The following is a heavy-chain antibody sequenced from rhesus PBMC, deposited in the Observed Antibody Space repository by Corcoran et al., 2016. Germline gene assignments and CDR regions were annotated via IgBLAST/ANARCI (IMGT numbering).Heavy chain of an antibody. CDR2: ISGSSGST. J-gene: IGHJ6*01. D-gene: IGHD4-23*01. V-gene: IGHV4-65*01. CDR3: SRYSNYYGLDS. CDR1: GGSISSSNW. Sequence: QVQLQESGPGLVKPSETLSLTCAVSGGSISSSNWWSWIRQPPGKGLELIGYISGSSGSTYYNPSLKIRFTSSTDTSKNQVSLKLSSVTAADAAVYYCSRYSNYYGLDSWGQGVVVTVSS.